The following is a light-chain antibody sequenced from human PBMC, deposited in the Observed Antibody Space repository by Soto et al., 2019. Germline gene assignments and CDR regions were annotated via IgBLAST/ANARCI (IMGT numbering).Light chain of an antibody. CDR1: QSISIY. V-gene: IGKV1-39*01. CDR2: DAS. Sequence: DIQMTQSPSSLSASVGDRVTITCRASQSISIYLNWYQQKPGKAPKLLIYDASSLQSGVPSRFSGSGSGTDFTLTISSLQPEDFATYYCQQSYSTLITFGQGTRLEIK. CDR3: QQSYSTLIT. J-gene: IGKJ5*01.